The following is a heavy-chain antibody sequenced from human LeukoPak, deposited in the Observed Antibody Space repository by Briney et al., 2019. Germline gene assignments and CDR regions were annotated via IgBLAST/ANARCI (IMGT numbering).Heavy chain of an antibody. CDR3: ASVRGYSYYFDY. CDR1: GGSISSYY. V-gene: IGHV4-59*01. J-gene: IGHJ4*02. CDR2: IYYSGST. D-gene: IGHD5-18*01. Sequence: SETLSLTCTVSGGSISSYYWSWIRQPAWKRLEWIGYIYYSGSTNYNPSLKSRVTISVDTSKNQFSLKLSSVTAADTAVYYCASVRGYSYYFDYWGQGTLVTVSS.